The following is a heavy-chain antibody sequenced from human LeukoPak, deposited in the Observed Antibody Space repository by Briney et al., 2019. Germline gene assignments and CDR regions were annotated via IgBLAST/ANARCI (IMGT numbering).Heavy chain of an antibody. V-gene: IGHV1-8*02. J-gene: IGHJ5*02. CDR2: MNPNSGNT. CDR3: ARGHRDNWLDP. Sequence: ASVKVSCKASGYRFTAYYIHWVRQATGQGLEWMGWMNPNSGNTGYAQKFQGRVTMTRNTSISTAYMELSSLTSDDTAVYYCARGHRDNWLDPWGQGTLVTVSS. CDR1: GYRFTAYY.